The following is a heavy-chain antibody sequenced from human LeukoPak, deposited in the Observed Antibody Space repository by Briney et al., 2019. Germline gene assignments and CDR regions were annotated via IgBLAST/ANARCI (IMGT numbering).Heavy chain of an antibody. CDR1: GGSISSSSYY. D-gene: IGHD2-15*01. J-gene: IGHJ3*02. CDR3: ARPSRGSCYCSAFDI. Sequence: SETLSLTCTVSGGSISSSSYYWGWIRQPPGKGLEWIGSIYYSGSTYYNPSLKSRVTISVDTSKNQFSLKLSSVTAADTAVYYCARPSRGSCYCSAFDIWGQGTMVTVSS. V-gene: IGHV4-39*01. CDR2: IYYSGST.